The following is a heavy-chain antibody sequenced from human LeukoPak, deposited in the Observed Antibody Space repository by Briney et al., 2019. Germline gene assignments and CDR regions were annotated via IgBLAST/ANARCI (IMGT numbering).Heavy chain of an antibody. J-gene: IGHJ4*02. Sequence: PSETLSLTCTVSGGSISSSSYYWGWIRQPPGKGPEWIGSIYYSGSTYYNPSLKSRVTISVDTSKNQFSLKLSSVTAADTAVYYCARGGGYSYGPYYFDYWGQGTLVTVSS. CDR3: ARGGGYSYGPYYFDY. CDR1: GGSISSSSYY. CDR2: IYYSGST. V-gene: IGHV4-39*01. D-gene: IGHD5-18*01.